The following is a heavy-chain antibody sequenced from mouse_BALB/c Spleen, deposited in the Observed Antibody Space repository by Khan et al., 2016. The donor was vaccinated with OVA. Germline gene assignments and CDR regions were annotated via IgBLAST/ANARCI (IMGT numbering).Heavy chain of an antibody. J-gene: IGHJ1*01. CDR3: ARSASYWCVDV. CDR2: INTYTGEP. V-gene: IGHV9-3-1*01. D-gene: IGHD6-1*01. Sequence: QIQLVQSGPELKKPGETVKISCKASGYTFTNYGMNWVKQAPGKGLKWMGWINTYTGEPTYADDFKGRFAFSLETSANTAYLQINNLKNEDTATYVCARSASYWCVDVWGAGTTGTVSS. CDR1: GYTFTNYG.